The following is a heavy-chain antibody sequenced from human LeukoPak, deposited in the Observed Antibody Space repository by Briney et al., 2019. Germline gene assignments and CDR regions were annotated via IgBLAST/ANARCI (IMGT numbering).Heavy chain of an antibody. V-gene: IGHV1-46*01. CDR1: GYTFTSYY. CDR3: ARDSKVAGTSRGPIDY. D-gene: IGHD6-19*01. CDR2: INPSGGST. Sequence: ASVKVSCKASGYTFTSYYMHWVRQAPGQGLEWMGIINPSGGSTSYAQKFQGRVTMTRDTSTSTVYMELSSLRSEDTAVYYCARDSKVAGTSRGPIDYWGQGTLVTVSS. J-gene: IGHJ4*02.